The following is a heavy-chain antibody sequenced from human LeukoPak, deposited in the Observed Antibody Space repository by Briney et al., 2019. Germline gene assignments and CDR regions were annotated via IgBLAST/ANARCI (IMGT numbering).Heavy chain of an antibody. J-gene: IGHJ4*02. V-gene: IGHV3-30*18. D-gene: IGHD3-22*01. CDR1: GFTFSSYG. Sequence: PGRSLRLSWAASGFTFSSYGMPWVRQAPGKGLEWVAVISYDGSNKYYADSVKGRFTISRDNSKNTLYLQMNSLRAEDTAVYYCAKGPSAYYYDSSYWGQGTLVTVSS. CDR2: ISYDGSNK. CDR3: AKGPSAYYYDSSY.